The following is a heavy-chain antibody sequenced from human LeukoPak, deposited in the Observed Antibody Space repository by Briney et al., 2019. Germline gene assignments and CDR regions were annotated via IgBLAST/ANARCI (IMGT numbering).Heavy chain of an antibody. Sequence: GGSLRLSCAASGFTFSSYSMNWVRQAPGKGLEWVSSVSSSSSYIYYADSVKGRFTISRDNAKNSLYLQMNSLRAEDTAVYYCARDLYRIVVVPHYFDYWGQGTLVTVSS. D-gene: IGHD3-22*01. CDR1: GFTFSSYS. CDR3: ARDLYRIVVVPHYFDY. V-gene: IGHV3-21*01. CDR2: VSSSSSYI. J-gene: IGHJ4*02.